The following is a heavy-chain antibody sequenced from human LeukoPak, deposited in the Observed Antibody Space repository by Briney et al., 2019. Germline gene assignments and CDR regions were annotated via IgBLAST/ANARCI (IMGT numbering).Heavy chain of an antibody. CDR2: ISAYNGDT. J-gene: IGHJ4*02. CDR1: GYTFTRYG. CDR3: ATGPTGYYDSSGYYRPFDY. D-gene: IGHD3-22*01. V-gene: IGHV1-18*01. Sequence: ASVKVSCKASGYTFTRYGITWVRQAPGQGLEWMGWISAYNGDTKYAQKLQGRVTMTTDTSTSTAYMELRSLRSDDTAVYYCATGPTGYYDSSGYYRPFDYWGQGTLVTVSS.